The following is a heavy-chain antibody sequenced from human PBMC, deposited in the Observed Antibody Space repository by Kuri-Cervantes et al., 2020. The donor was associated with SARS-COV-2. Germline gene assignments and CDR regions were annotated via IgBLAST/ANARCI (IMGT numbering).Heavy chain of an antibody. J-gene: IGHJ6*02. D-gene: IGHD1-1*01. CDR1: GFTFSSYW. V-gene: IGHV3-74*01. Sequence: GESLKISCAASGFTFSSYWMHWVRQAPGKGLVWVSRINSDGSSTSYADSVKGRFTISRDNAKNTLYLQMNSLRAEDTAVYYCASSGNWYGMDVWGQGTTVTVAS. CDR2: INSDGSST. CDR3: ASSGNWYGMDV.